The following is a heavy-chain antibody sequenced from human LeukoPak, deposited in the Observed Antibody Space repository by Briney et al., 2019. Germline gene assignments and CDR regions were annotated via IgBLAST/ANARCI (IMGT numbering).Heavy chain of an antibody. CDR3: ARPREQQLVQPFDY. V-gene: IGHV5-51*01. CDR1: GYIFTSYW. D-gene: IGHD6-13*01. J-gene: IGHJ4*02. CDR2: IYPGDSDT. Sequence: GESLKISCKGSGYIFTSYWMGWVRQMPGKGLEWMGIIYPGDSDTRYSASFQGRVTISADKSISTAYLQWSSLKASDTAMYYCARPREQQLVQPFDYWGQGTLVTVSS.